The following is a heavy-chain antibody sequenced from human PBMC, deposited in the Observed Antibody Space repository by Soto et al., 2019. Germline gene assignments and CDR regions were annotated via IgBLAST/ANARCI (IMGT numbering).Heavy chain of an antibody. V-gene: IGHV4-39*01. Sequence: QLQLQESGPGLVKPSETLSLTCTVSGGSISSSSYYWGWIRQPPGKGLEWIGSIYYSGSTYYNPSLKSRVTISVDTSKNQFSLKLSSVTAADTAVYYCARLKVYDLAYCGGDCFTYYFDYWGQGTLVTVSS. CDR2: IYYSGST. J-gene: IGHJ4*02. CDR3: ARLKVYDLAYCGGDCFTYYFDY. D-gene: IGHD2-21*01. CDR1: GGSISSSSYY.